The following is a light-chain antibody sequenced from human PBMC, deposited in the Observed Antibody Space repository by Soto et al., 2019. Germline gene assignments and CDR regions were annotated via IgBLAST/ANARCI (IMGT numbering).Light chain of an antibody. CDR1: QSVHNNY. CDR3: HLYNRAPYN. Sequence: DIVLTQSPGTLSLSPGERVTLSCRASQSVHNNYLAWYQQKPGQAPRLLIYGASTTATGISDRCSGSGSGTDFTLIISILEPADAGVFYCHLYNRAPYNLGPGTKLEIK. J-gene: IGKJ2*01. V-gene: IGKV3-20*01. CDR2: GAS.